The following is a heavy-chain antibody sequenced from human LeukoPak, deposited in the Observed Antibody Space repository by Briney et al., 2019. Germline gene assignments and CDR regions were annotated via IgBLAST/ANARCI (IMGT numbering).Heavy chain of an antibody. V-gene: IGHV1-2*02. D-gene: IGHD3-22*01. CDR3: ARGFYDSSGYSFDY. CDR1: GYTFTGYY. CDR2: INPNSGGT. Sequence: ASVKVSCKASGYTFTGYYMHRVRQAPGQGLEWMGWINPNSGGTKYAQKVQGRVTMTRDTSISTAYMELSRLRSEDTAVYYCARGFYDSSGYSFDYWGQGTLVTVSS. J-gene: IGHJ4*02.